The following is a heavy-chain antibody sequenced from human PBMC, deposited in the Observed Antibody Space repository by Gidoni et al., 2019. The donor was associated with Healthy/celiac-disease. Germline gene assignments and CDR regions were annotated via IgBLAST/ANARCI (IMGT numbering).Heavy chain of an antibody. CDR1: GYTFTGYY. CDR3: ARVYYDFWSGPPPPYYYGMDV. Sequence: QVQLVQSGAEVKKPGASVKVSCKASGYTFTGYYMHWVRQAPGQGLEWMGWINPNSGGTNYAQKFQGRVTMTRDTSISTAYMELSRLRSDDTAVYYCARVYYDFWSGPPPPYYYGMDVWGQGTTVTVSS. D-gene: IGHD3-3*01. CDR2: INPNSGGT. J-gene: IGHJ6*02. V-gene: IGHV1-2*02.